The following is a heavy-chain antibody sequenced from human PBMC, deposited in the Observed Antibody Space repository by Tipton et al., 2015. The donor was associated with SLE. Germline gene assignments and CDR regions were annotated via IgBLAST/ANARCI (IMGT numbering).Heavy chain of an antibody. CDR3: AKSPDAFDV. V-gene: IGHV4-31*03. J-gene: IGHJ3*01. CDR2: IYYSGST. Sequence: TLSLTCTVSGGSISSSDYYWSWIRQDPGKGLEWIGYIYYSGSTYYNPSLKSRVTISVDTSKNQFSLQLSSVTAADTAVYYCAKSPDAFDVWGQGTMVTVSS. CDR1: GGSISSSDYY.